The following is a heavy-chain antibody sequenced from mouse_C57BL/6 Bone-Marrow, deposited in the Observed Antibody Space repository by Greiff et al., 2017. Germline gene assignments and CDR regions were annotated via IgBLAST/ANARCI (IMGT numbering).Heavy chain of an antibody. CDR1: GFTFTDYY. CDR2: IRNKANGYTT. J-gene: IGHJ1*03. Sequence: EVQLVESGGGLVQPGGSLSLSCAASGFTFTDYYMSWVRQPPGKALEWLGFIRNKANGYTTEYSASVKGRFTISRDNSQSILYLQMNALRAEDSATYYCARYCHNGDDSYWYFDVWGTGTTVTVSS. CDR3: ARYCHNGDDSYWYFDV. D-gene: IGHD2-2*01. V-gene: IGHV7-3*01.